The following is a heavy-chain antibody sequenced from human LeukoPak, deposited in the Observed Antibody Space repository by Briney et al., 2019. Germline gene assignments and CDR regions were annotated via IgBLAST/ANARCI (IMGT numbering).Heavy chain of an antibody. J-gene: IGHJ4*02. CDR1: GFTFFTHP. Sequence: GGSLRLSCAASGFTFFTHPMNWVRQAPGKGLEWVSYISISGSTMYYADSVKGRFTISRDNAKNSLNLQMDSLRADDTAVYYCVRDRFDYALDYWGQGALVTVSS. D-gene: IGHD4-17*01. CDR3: VRDRFDYALDY. CDR2: ISISGSTM. V-gene: IGHV3-48*04.